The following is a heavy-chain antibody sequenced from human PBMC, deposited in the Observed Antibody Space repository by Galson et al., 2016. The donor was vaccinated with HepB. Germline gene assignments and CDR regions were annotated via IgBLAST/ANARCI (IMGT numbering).Heavy chain of an antibody. CDR1: GFTLSTYA. V-gene: IGHV3-30*03. Sequence: SLRLSCAASGFTLSTYAMHWVRQAPGKGLEWVAVISDDGTYKYYADSVKGRFTISRDNSKNTLYLQMNSLRAEDTAVYYCTSSYYLQALLDFWGQGTLVTVSS. CDR2: ISDDGTYK. CDR3: TSSYYLQALLDF. D-gene: IGHD3-22*01. J-gene: IGHJ4*02.